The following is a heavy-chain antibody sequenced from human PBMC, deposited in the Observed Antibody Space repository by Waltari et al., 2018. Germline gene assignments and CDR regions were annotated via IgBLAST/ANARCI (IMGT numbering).Heavy chain of an antibody. CDR3: ASSLYGDYTQIWGRVFDY. D-gene: IGHD4-17*01. J-gene: IGHJ4*02. CDR2: SSGSGGST. Sequence: VQLLESGGGLVQSGGSLRLSCAASGFTFRSYAMNWVRQAQGKGVEWVSVSSGSGGSTDYADSVKGRFTISRDNSKNTLYLQMNNLRVEDTAVYYCASSLYGDYTQIWGRVFDYWGQGTLVTVSS. CDR1: GFTFRSYA. V-gene: IGHV3-23*01.